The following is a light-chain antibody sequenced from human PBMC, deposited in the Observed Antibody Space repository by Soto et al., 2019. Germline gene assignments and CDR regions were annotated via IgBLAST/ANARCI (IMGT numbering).Light chain of an antibody. CDR1: SCDVGGYDY. Sequence: QSALTQPASVSGSPGQSITISCTGTSCDVGGYDYVSWYQQYAGKAPKLTIYNVRNRPSGVSNRFSGSKSGNTASLTISGLQPEDEADYFCSSYTNSGTVLFGGGTQLTVL. CDR2: NVR. V-gene: IGLV2-14*01. CDR3: SSYTNSGTVL. J-gene: IGLJ2*01.